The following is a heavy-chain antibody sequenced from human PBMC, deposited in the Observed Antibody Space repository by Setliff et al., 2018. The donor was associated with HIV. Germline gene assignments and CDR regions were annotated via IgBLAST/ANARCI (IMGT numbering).Heavy chain of an antibody. J-gene: IGHJ4*02. CDR1: GGSFSGYY. CDR2: IYYRVNT. D-gene: IGHD4-4*01. V-gene: IGHV4-34*11. Sequence: SETLSLTCAVYGGSFSGYYWSWIRQPPGKGLEWIGFIYYRVNTNNNPSLKSRVTISVDTSKNQFSLRLTSVTAADTAFYYCARGGSMTTLHNWGQGTLVTVSS. CDR3: ARGGSMTTLHN.